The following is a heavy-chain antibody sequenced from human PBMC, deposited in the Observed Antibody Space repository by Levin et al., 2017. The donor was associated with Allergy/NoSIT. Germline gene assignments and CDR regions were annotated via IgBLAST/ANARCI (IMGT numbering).Heavy chain of an antibody. CDR1: GGSIRSGDYY. D-gene: IGHD4-23*01. V-gene: IGHV4-30-4*01. CDR2: IFYSGTT. Sequence: SQTLSLTCTVSGGSIRSGDYYWSWIRQPPGKGLEWIGYIFYSGTTYYNPSLKSRVIISVDTSKNQFSLKLRSITAADTAVYYCARDADNYDANSGFDHWGQGTLVTVSS. J-gene: IGHJ4*02. CDR3: ARDADNYDANSGFDH.